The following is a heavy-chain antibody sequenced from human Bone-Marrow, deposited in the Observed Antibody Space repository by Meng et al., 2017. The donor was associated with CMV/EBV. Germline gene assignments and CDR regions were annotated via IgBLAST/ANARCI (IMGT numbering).Heavy chain of an antibody. D-gene: IGHD2-2*02. Sequence: ASVKVSCKASGYTFTSYDINWVRQATGQGLEWMGWMNPNSGNSGYAQKFQGRVTITRNISISTAYMELSSLRSEDTAVYYCARVRNTDGMDVWGQGTTVTVSS. CDR1: GYTFTSYD. CDR2: MNPNSGNS. CDR3: ARVRNTDGMDV. J-gene: IGHJ6*02. V-gene: IGHV1-8*03.